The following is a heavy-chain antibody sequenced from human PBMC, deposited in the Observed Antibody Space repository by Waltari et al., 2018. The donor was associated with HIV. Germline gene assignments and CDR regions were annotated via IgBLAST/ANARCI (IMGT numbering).Heavy chain of an antibody. CDR2: INPNSGGT. CDR1: GYTFTDYY. Sequence: QVQLVQSGAEVTKPGASVKVSCQASGYTFTDYYMHWVRPAPGQGLEWMGWINPNSGGTNYAQKLQGRVTVTGDTSISTAYMELSRLSSDDTAVYFCARVASGSYHSPSVYWGQGTLVTVSS. J-gene: IGHJ4*02. D-gene: IGHD1-26*01. CDR3: ARVASGSYHSPSVY. V-gene: IGHV1-2*02.